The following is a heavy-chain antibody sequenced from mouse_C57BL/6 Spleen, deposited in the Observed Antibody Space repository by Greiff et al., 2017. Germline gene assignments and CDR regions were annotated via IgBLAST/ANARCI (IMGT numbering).Heavy chain of an antibody. D-gene: IGHD2-5*01. J-gene: IGHJ4*01. CDR1: GYTFTSYG. CDR2: IYPRSGNT. CDR3: ARVYRGYSNYAMDY. V-gene: IGHV1-81*01. Sequence: QVQLQQSGAELARPGASVKLSCKASGYTFTSYGISWVKQRTGQGLEWIGEIYPRSGNTYYNEKFKGKATLTADKSSSTAYMELRSLTSEDSAVYFCARVYRGYSNYAMDYWGQGTSVTVSS.